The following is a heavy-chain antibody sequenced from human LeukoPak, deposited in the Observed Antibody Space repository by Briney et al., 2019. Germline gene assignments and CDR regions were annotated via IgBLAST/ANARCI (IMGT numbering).Heavy chain of an antibody. V-gene: IGHV5-51*01. CDR3: ARRRGAYCGGDCTEAFDI. D-gene: IGHD2-21*02. CDR1: GYSFTTYW. CDR2: IYPGDSDT. Sequence: ESLQISSTASGYSFTTYWIAWVRQMPGNALEWMGIIYPGDSDTRYRPSSHGQVTISADKSIITAYLQWSSLKASRTVLYYCARRRGAYCGGDCTEAFDIWGQGTMVTVSS. J-gene: IGHJ3*02.